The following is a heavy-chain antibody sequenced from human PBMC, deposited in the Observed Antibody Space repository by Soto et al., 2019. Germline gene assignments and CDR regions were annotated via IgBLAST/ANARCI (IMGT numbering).Heavy chain of an antibody. CDR2: IYYSGST. CDR1: GGSISSSSYY. CDR3: ARLYCSGGSCYSWAAAFGFDY. Sequence: SETLSLTCTVSGGSISSSSYYWGWIRQPPGKGLEWIGSIYYSGSTYYNPSLKSRVTISVDTSKNQFSLKLSSVTAADTAVYYCARLYCSGGSCYSWAAAFGFDYWGQGTLITVSS. D-gene: IGHD2-15*01. V-gene: IGHV4-39*01. J-gene: IGHJ4*02.